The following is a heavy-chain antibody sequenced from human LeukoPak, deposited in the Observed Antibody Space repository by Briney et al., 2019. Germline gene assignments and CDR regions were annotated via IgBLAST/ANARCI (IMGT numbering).Heavy chain of an antibody. J-gene: IGHJ1*01. CDR1: GFTFSSYG. V-gene: IGHV3-23*01. D-gene: IGHD6-6*01. Sequence: GGSLRLSCAASGFTFSSYGMSWVRQAPGKGLEWVSVISGSGGSTYYADSVKGRFTISRDNSKNTLYLQMNSLRAEDTAVYYCARAPGSSSSAEYFQHWGQSTLVTVSS. CDR3: ARAPGSSSSAEYFQH. CDR2: ISGSGGST.